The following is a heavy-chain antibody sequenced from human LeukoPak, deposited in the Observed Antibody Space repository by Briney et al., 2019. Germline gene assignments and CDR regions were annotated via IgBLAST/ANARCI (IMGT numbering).Heavy chain of an antibody. D-gene: IGHD2-21*02. V-gene: IGHV4-39*07. Sequence: SETLSLTCTVSGGSISSSSYYWGWIRQPPGKGLEWIGSIYYSGSTYYNPSLKSRVTISVDTSKNQFSLKLSSVTAADTAVYYCARGVVTAKPTTRFDYWGQGTLVTVSS. CDR3: ARGVVTAKPTTRFDY. CDR1: GGSISSSSYY. J-gene: IGHJ4*02. CDR2: IYYSGST.